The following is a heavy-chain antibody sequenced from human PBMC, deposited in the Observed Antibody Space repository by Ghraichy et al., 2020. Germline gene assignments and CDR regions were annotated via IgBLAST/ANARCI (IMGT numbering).Heavy chain of an antibody. CDR1: GFTFSSYT. CDR3: GAAYTSGRDY. D-gene: IGHD6-19*01. Sequence: GGSLNISCSASGFTFSSYTMHWVRQAPGKGLEYVSKIDNNGGTTYYADSVKGRFTISRDNSQNTLYLHMSSLRAEDTAVYYCGAAYTSGRDYWGQGTLVTVSS. J-gene: IGHJ4*02. V-gene: IGHV3-64D*06. CDR2: IDNNGGTT.